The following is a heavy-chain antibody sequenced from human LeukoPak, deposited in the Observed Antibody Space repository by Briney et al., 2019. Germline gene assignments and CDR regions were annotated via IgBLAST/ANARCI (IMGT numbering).Heavy chain of an antibody. CDR3: ASDTGY. CDR1: GGSFSGYY. J-gene: IGHJ4*02. CDR2: IYTSGTT. Sequence: SETLSLTCAVYGGSFSGYYWSWIRQPAGRGLEWIGLIYTSGTTNYNPSLKSRVTIPVDTSKNQFSLKLSSVTAADTAVYYSASDTGYWGQGTLVTVSS. D-gene: IGHD3-10*01. V-gene: IGHV4-59*10.